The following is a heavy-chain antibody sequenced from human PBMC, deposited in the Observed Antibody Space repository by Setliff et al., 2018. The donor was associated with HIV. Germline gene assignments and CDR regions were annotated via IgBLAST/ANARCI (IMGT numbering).Heavy chain of an antibody. CDR3: ARGRDMETGMLSERGDI. V-gene: IGHV1-46*01. CDR1: GYMFTSYL. CDR2: INPSGGST. J-gene: IGHJ3*02. D-gene: IGHD2-15*01. Sequence: GASVKVSCKASGYMFTSYLLHWVRQAPGQGLEWMGVINPSGGSTSYTQNFQGRITMTRDTSMSTVYMELRSLTSGDTAMYYCARGRDMETGMLSERGDIWGQGTMVTVSS.